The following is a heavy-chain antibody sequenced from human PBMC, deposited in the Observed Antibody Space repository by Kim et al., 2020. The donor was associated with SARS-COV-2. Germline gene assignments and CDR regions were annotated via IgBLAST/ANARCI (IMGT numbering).Heavy chain of an antibody. CDR3: ARGVALGS. D-gene: IGHD2-2*03. Sequence: THKAYSGKGRFTIARDNSKNAWFLQMNSLRAEDTAVYYCARGVALGSWGQGTLVIVSS. CDR2: T. V-gene: IGHV3-23*03. J-gene: IGHJ5*02.